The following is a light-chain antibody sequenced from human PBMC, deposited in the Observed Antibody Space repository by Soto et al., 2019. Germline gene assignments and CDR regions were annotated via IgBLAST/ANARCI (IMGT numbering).Light chain of an antibody. Sequence: EIVLTPSPATLSLSPGERATLSCRASQSVSSYLAWYQQKPGQAPRLLIYDASNRATGIPARFSGSGSGTDFTLTISSPEPEDFAVYYCQPYNNWPLTFGGGTKVDIK. CDR1: QSVSSY. V-gene: IGKV3-11*01. CDR3: QPYNNWPLT. J-gene: IGKJ4*01. CDR2: DAS.